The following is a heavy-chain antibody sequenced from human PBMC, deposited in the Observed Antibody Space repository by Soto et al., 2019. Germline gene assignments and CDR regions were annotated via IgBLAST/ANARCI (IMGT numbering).Heavy chain of an antibody. V-gene: IGHV3-66*01. J-gene: IGHJ5*02. CDR2: IYSGGSK. D-gene: IGHD3-3*01. Sequence: EVQLVESGGGLVQPGGSLRLSYAPFGLTVSRNYMSWVRQAPGKGLEWVSVIYSGGSKYYADSVKGRFTISRDNSKNTLYLQMNSLRAEDTAVYYCAREVFGVVTDNNWFDPWGQGTLVTVSS. CDR1: GLTVSRNY. CDR3: AREVFGVVTDNNWFDP.